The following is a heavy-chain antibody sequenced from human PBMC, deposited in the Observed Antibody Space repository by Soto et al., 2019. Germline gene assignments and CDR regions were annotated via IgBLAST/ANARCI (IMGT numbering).Heavy chain of an antibody. CDR3: AILRGGTSYGMDV. J-gene: IGHJ6*02. V-gene: IGHV4-34*01. CDR1: GGSFSGYY. D-gene: IGHD3-16*01. Sequence: SETLSLTCAVYGGSFSGYYWSWIRQPPGKGLGWIGEINHSGSTNYNPSLKSRVTISVDTSKNQFSLKLSSVTAADTAVYYCAILRGGTSYGMDVWGQGTTVTVSS. CDR2: INHSGST.